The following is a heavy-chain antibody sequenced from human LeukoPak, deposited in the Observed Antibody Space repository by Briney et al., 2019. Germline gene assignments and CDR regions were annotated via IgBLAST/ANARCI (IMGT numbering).Heavy chain of an antibody. CDR3: ARRPRGVIIKSWFDS. Sequence: SETLSLTCAVYGGSFSGYYWSWIRQPPGKGLEWIGEINHSGSTDYNPSLKSRVTISVDTSKNQFSLNLSSVTAADTAVYYCARRPRGVIIKSWFDSWGQGTLVTVSS. CDR1: GGSFSGYY. V-gene: IGHV4-34*01. CDR2: INHSGST. J-gene: IGHJ5*01. D-gene: IGHD3-10*01.